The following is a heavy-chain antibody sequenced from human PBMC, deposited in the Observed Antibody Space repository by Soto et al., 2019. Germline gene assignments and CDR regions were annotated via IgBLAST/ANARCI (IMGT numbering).Heavy chain of an antibody. Sequence: GGSLRLSCAASGFTFDDYAMHWVRQAPGKGLEWVSGISWNSGSIGYADSVKGRFTISRDNAKNSLYLQMNSLRAEDTALYYCAKDMRLLPDYWGQGTLVTVSS. V-gene: IGHV3-9*01. CDR3: AKDMRLLPDY. D-gene: IGHD2-15*01. J-gene: IGHJ4*02. CDR2: ISWNSGSI. CDR1: GFTFDDYA.